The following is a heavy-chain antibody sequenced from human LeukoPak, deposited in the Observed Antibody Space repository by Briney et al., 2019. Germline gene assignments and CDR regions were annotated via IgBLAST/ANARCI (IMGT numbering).Heavy chain of an antibody. D-gene: IGHD3-22*01. Sequence: GGSLRLSCAASGVTLSSYAMSWVRQAPGKGLEWVSGISGSGDNTYYADSVKGRFTISRDNSKNTLYVQVNSLGTEDTAAYYCAKGSYYDSSGSFYFDYWGQGTLVTVSS. CDR1: GVTLSSYA. CDR2: ISGSGDNT. V-gene: IGHV3-23*01. J-gene: IGHJ4*02. CDR3: AKGSYYDSSGSFYFDY.